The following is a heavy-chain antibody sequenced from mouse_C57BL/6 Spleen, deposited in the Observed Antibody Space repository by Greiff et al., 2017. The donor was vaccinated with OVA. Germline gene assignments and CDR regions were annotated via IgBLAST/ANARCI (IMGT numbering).Heavy chain of an antibody. Sequence: QVQLQQPGAELVRPGTSVKLSCKASGYTFTSYWMHWVKQRPGQGLEWIGVIDPSDSYTNYNQKFKGKATLTVDTSSSTAYMQLSSLTSEDSAVYYCARGDYDYDEGGYYFDYWGQGTTLTVSS. V-gene: IGHV1-59*01. CDR1: GYTFTSYW. CDR3: ARGDYDYDEGGYYFDY. D-gene: IGHD2-4*01. CDR2: IDPSDSYT. J-gene: IGHJ2*01.